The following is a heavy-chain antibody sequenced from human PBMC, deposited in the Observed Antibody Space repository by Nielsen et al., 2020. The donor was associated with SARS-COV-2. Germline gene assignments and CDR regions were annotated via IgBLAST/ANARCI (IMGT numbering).Heavy chain of an antibody. CDR1: GFTFSSYW. D-gene: IGHD6-13*01. V-gene: IGHV3-74*01. J-gene: IGHJ3*02. CDR2: INSDGSST. CDR3: AIVRVREQLVDDDAFYI. Sequence: GGSLRLSCAASGFTFSSYWMHWVRQAPGKGLVWVSRINSDGSSTSYADSVKGRFTISRDNAKNTLYLQMNSLRAEDTAVYYCAIVRVREQLVDDDAFYIWGQGTMVTVSS.